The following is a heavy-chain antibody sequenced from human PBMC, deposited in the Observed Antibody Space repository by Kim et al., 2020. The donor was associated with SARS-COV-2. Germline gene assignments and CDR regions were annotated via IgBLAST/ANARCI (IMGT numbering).Heavy chain of an antibody. J-gene: IGHJ6*02. Sequence: SETLSLTCTVSGGSISSSSYYWGWIRQPTGKGLDWLVSIYYSGITYYNPSLKSRVTISVDTSNNQFSLKLSSVTDADTAVYYWARTWGYSDGLYYYGMVVWGRETTVTVSS. D-gene: IGHD5-18*01. V-gene: IGHV4-39*01. CDR3: ARTWGYSDGLYYYGMVV. CDR1: GGSISSSSYY. CDR2: IYYSGIT.